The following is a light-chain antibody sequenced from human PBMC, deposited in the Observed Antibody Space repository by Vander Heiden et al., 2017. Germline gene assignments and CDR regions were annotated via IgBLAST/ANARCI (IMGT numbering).Light chain of an antibody. Sequence: QSALPLPPSAPGSPGLSVTVSCTGASSDVGGYKYVSWYQQHPGKAPKLMIYEVTKRPSGVPDRFSGSKSGNTASLTVSGLQAEDEADYYCITYAGSNNLVFGGGTKLTVL. J-gene: IGLJ2*01. CDR2: EVT. V-gene: IGLV2-8*01. CDR3: ITYAGSNNLV. CDR1: SSDVGGYKY.